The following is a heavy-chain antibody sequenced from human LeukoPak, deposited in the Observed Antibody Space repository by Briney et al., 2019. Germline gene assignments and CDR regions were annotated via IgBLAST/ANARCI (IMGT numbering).Heavy chain of an antibody. Sequence: GESLKISCKASAYSSTSYWIGWVGQMPAKGLEWMGIIFSVDSDTRSSPSSQGQVTISADKSISTAYLQWCSLKASDTAMYYCARGDDSSGYYSSYFDYWGQGTLVTVSS. D-gene: IGHD3-22*01. J-gene: IGHJ4*02. CDR2: IFSVDSDT. CDR1: AYSSTSYW. CDR3: ARGDDSSGYYSSYFDY. V-gene: IGHV5-51*01.